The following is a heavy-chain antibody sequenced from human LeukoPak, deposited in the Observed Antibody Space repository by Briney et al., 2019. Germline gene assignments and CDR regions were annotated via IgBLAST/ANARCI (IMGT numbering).Heavy chain of an antibody. Sequence: SETLSLTCTVSGGSISSYYWSWLRQPPGKGVEWIGYIYYSGSTNYNPSLKSRVTISVDTSKNQFSLKLSSVTAADTAVYYCARVSDSSGPVATGDYFDYWGQGTLVTVSS. V-gene: IGHV4-59*01. CDR3: ARVSDSSGPVATGDYFDY. CDR2: IYYSGST. J-gene: IGHJ4*02. D-gene: IGHD6-19*01. CDR1: GGSISSYY.